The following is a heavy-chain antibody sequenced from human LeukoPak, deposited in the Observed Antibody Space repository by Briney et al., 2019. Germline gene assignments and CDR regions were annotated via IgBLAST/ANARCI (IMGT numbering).Heavy chain of an antibody. Sequence: SETLSLTCAVYGGSFSGYYWSWIRQPPGKGLEWIGEINHSGSTNYNPSLKSRVTISVDTSKNQFSLKLRSVTAADTAVYYCARGWFRLDYWGQGTLVTVSS. CDR3: ARGWFRLDY. J-gene: IGHJ4*02. CDR1: GGSFSGYY. D-gene: IGHD3-10*01. CDR2: INHSGST. V-gene: IGHV4-34*01.